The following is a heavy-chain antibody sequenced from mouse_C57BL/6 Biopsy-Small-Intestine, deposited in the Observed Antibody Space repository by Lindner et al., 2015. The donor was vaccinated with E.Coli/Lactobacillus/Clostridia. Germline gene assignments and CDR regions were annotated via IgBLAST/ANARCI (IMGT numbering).Heavy chain of an antibody. V-gene: IGHV5-17*01. D-gene: IGHD1-1*01. CDR1: GFTFSDYG. Sequence: VQLQESGGGLVKPGGSLKLSCAASGFTFSDYGMHWVRQAPEKGLEWVAYISSGSSTIYYADTVKGRFTISRDNAKNTLFLQMTSLRSEDTAMYYCARQKGFIITVVEYFDVWGTGTTVTVSS. CDR3: ARQKGFIITVVEYFDV. CDR2: ISSGSSTI. J-gene: IGHJ1*03.